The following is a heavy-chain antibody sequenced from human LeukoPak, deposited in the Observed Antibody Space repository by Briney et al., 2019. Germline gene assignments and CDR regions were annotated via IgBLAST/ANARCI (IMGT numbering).Heavy chain of an antibody. CDR3: AKDAPGPWDY. CDR2: ISYDGSNK. V-gene: IGHV3-30*18. CDR1: GFTFSSYG. J-gene: IGHJ4*02. Sequence: GRSLRLSCAASGFTFSSYGMHWVRQAPGKGLEWVAVISYDGSNKYYADSVEGRFTISRDNSKNTLYLQMNSLRAEDTAVYYCAKDAPGPWDYWGQGTLVTVSS. D-gene: IGHD3-10*01.